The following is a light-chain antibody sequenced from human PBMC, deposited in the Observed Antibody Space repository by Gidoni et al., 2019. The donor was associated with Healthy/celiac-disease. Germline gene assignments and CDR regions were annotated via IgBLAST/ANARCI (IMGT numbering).Light chain of an antibody. CDR1: QSVLYSSNNKNY. CDR3: QQYYSTPLT. Sequence: DIVMTQSPDSLAVSLGEKATINCKSSQSVLYSSNNKNYLAWYQQKPGQPPKLLIYWASTRESGVPDRCSGSGSGTDFTLTISSLQAEDVAVYYCQQYYSTPLTFXQXTKVEIK. CDR2: WAS. J-gene: IGKJ1*01. V-gene: IGKV4-1*01.